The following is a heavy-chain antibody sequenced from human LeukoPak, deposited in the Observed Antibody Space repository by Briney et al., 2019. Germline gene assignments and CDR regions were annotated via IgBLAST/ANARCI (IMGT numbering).Heavy chain of an antibody. CDR3: ARDMGYDYVSGY. J-gene: IGHJ4*02. CDR1: GFTLSSYS. V-gene: IGHV3-21*01. D-gene: IGHD3-16*01. CDR2: ISSSSSYI. Sequence: GGSLRLSCAASGFTLSSYSMNWVRQAPGKGLEWVSSISSSSSYIYYADSVKGRFTISRDNSKNTLYLQMNSLRAEDTAVYYCARDMGYDYVSGYWGQGTLVTVSS.